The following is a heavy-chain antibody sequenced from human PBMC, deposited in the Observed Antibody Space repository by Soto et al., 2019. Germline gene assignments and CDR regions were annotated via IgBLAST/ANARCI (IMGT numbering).Heavy chain of an antibody. D-gene: IGHD2-2*01. CDR2: IYSGGST. Sequence: GGSLRLSCAASGFTVSSNYMSWVRQAPGKGLEWVSVIYSGGSTYYADSVKGRFTSARDNSKNTLYLQMNSLRAGDTAVYYCARDWLVVPAAMAAAKYDYYYGMDVWGQGTTVTVSS. V-gene: IGHV3-53*01. J-gene: IGHJ6*02. CDR3: ARDWLVVPAAMAAAKYDYYYGMDV. CDR1: GFTVSSNY.